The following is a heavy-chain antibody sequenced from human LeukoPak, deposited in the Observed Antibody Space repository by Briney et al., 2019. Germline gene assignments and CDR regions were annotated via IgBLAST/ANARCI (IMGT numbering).Heavy chain of an antibody. D-gene: IGHD1-26*01. CDR1: GGTFSSYA. CDR2: IIPIFGTA. CDR3: ARGILLGRADY. J-gene: IGHJ4*02. Sequence: ASVKVSCKASGGTFSSYAISWVRQAPGQGLEWMGGIIPIFGTANYAQKFQGRVTITADESTSTAYMELSSLRSENTAVYYCARGILLGRADYWGQGTLVTVSS. V-gene: IGHV1-69*13.